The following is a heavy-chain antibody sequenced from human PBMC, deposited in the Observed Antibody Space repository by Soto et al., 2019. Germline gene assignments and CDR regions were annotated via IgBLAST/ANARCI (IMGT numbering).Heavy chain of an antibody. CDR1: GYTFTSHG. J-gene: IGHJ1*01. Sequence: ASVKVSCKASGYTFTSHGIHWVRQAPGQGLEWMGWISAYNGNTNYAQKLQGRVTLTRDTSTGTAYMELRSLRSDDKAVYYCARERDDSRWSSTEYLHHRGQGTLVTVSS. CDR2: ISAYNGNT. V-gene: IGHV1-18*01. CDR3: ARERDDSRWSSTEYLHH. D-gene: IGHD6-13*01.